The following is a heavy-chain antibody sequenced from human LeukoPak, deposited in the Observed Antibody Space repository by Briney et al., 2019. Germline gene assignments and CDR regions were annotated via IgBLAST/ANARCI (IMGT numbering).Heavy chain of an antibody. CDR2: IIPIFGTA. D-gene: IGHD3-22*01. CDR3: ARGVTYYYDSSGYDY. V-gene: IGHV1-69*13. Sequence: SVKVSCKASGGTFSSYAISWVRQAPGQGLEWMGGIIPIFGTANYAQKFQGRVTITADESTSTAYMELSSLRSEDTAVYYCARGVTYYYDSSGYDYWGQGTLVTVSS. J-gene: IGHJ4*02. CDR1: GGTFSSYA.